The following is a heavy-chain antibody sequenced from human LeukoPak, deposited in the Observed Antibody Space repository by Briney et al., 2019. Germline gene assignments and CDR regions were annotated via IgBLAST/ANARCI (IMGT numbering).Heavy chain of an antibody. J-gene: IGHJ4*02. CDR3: ARVGSGWEFDH. D-gene: IGHD6-19*01. CDR1: GFTFSSYG. CDR2: IWYDGSNK. Sequence: GGSLRLSCAASGFTFSSYGMHWVRQAPGKGLEWVAVIWYDGSNKYYADSVKGRFTISRDNSKNTLYLQMNSPRAEDTAVYYCARVGSGWEFDHWGQGTLVTVSS. V-gene: IGHV3-33*01.